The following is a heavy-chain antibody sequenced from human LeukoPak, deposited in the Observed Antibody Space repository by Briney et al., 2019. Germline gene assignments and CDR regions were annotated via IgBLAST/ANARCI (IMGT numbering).Heavy chain of an antibody. Sequence: PGGSLRLSCTASGFTFSNSAMSWVRQAPGKGLEWVSAISTDGGETNYAASVKGRFTISRDNSKSTVSLQMSSLRSEDTALYYCVKSEGNGYGSGPFVHWGQGSLGGVSS. J-gene: IGHJ4*02. D-gene: IGHD3-10*01. V-gene: IGHV3-23*01. CDR1: GFTFSNSA. CDR3: VKSEGNGYGSGPFVH. CDR2: ISTDGGET.